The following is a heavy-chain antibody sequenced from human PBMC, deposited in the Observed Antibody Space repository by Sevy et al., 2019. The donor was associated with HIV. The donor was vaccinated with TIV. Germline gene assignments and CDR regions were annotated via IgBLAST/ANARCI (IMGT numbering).Heavy chain of an antibody. CDR2: ISGSGGST. CDR1: GFTFSSYA. CDR3: AKLSGQDEDY. Sequence: GESLKISCAASGFTFSSYAMSWVRQAPGKGLEWVSAISGSGGSTYYADSVKGRFTISRDNSKNTLYLQMNSLRAEDTAVYYCAKLSGQDEDYWGQGTLVTVSS. J-gene: IGHJ4*02. V-gene: IGHV3-23*01.